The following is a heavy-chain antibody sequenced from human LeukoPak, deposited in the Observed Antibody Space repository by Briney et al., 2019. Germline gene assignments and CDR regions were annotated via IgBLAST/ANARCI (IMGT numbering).Heavy chain of an antibody. CDR2: ISSSSSTI. Sequence: GGSLRLSCAASGFTFSDYYMSWIRQAPGKGLEWVSFISSSSSTIYYADSVKGRFTISRDNAKNSLYLQMNSLRAEDTAVYYCARDRGGSYSAIDYWGQGTLVTVSS. D-gene: IGHD1-26*01. J-gene: IGHJ4*02. V-gene: IGHV3-11*04. CDR1: GFTFSDYY. CDR3: ARDRGGSYSAIDY.